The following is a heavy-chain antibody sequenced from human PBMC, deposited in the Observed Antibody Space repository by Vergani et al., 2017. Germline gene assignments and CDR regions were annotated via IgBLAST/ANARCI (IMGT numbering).Heavy chain of an antibody. Sequence: QVQLVESGGGVVQPGKSLRLSCAASGFTFSSYGMHWVRQAPGKGLEWVAVISYDGSNKYYADSVKGRFTISRDNSKNTLYLQMNSLRAEDTSVYYCAKDGSRPLNWNLYYSYYYMDVWGKGTTVTVSS. CDR3: AKDGSRPLNWNLYYSYYYMDV. D-gene: IGHD1-1*01. V-gene: IGHV3-30*18. CDR1: GFTFSSYG. CDR2: ISYDGSNK. J-gene: IGHJ6*03.